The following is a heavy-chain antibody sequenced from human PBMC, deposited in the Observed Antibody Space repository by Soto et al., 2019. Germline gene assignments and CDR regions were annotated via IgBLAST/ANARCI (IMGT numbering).Heavy chain of an antibody. V-gene: IGHV3-30*09. Sequence: QVQLVESGGGVVQPGRSLRLSCAASGFTFSSFAMHWVRQAPGKGLGWVALISDDGSNQYYADSVKGRFAISRDNSKNMLYLQMNSLRGGDTAVYSCARVEQWLYIAKYWGQGTLVTVSS. D-gene: IGHD6-19*01. J-gene: IGHJ4*02. CDR1: GFTFSSFA. CDR2: ISDDGSNQ. CDR3: ARVEQWLYIAKY.